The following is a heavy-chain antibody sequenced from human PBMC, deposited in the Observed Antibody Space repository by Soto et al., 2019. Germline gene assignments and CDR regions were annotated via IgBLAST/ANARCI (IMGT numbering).Heavy chain of an antibody. Sequence: QPGGSLRLSCAASGFTFSSYGMHWVRQAPGKGLEWVAVIWYDGSNKYYAGSVKGRFTISRDNSKNTLYLQMNSLRAEDTAVYYCARLTGLRLNRRVDYWGQGTLVTVSS. V-gene: IGHV3-33*01. CDR1: GFTFSSYG. D-gene: IGHD4-17*01. CDR2: IWYDGSNK. J-gene: IGHJ4*02. CDR3: ARLTGLRLNRRVDY.